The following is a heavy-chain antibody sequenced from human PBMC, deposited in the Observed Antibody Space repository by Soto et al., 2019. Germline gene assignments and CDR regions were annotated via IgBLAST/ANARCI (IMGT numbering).Heavy chain of an antibody. D-gene: IGHD1-1*01. J-gene: IGHJ6*02. CDR2: IDPSDSYT. Sequence: GEPLKISCKGSGYSFTSYWISWVRQMPGKGLEWMGRIDPSDSYTNYSPSFQGHVTISADKSISTAYLQWSSLKASDTAMYYCARHYDWNLNQDGMDVWGQGTTVTVSS. CDR1: GYSFTSYW. CDR3: ARHYDWNLNQDGMDV. V-gene: IGHV5-10-1*01.